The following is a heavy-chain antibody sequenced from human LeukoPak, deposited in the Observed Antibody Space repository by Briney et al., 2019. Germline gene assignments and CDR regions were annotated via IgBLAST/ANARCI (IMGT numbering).Heavy chain of an antibody. CDR1: GYTFTGYY. CDR3: AREWSYGDYYDY. D-gene: IGHD4-17*01. V-gene: IGHV1-2*06. Sequence: ASVKVSCKASGYTFTGYYMHWVRQAPGQGLGWMGRINPNSGGTSYAQKFQGRVTMTRDTSISTAYMELSRLTSDDTAVYYCAREWSYGDYYDYWGQGTLVTVSS. CDR2: INPNSGGT. J-gene: IGHJ4*02.